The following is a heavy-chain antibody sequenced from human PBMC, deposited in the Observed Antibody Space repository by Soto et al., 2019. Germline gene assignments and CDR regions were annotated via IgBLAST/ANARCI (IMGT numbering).Heavy chain of an antibody. V-gene: IGHV1-69*04. CDR2: IIPILGIA. D-gene: IGHD6-6*01. Sequence: ASVKVSCKAFGYTFTSYYMHWVRQAPGQGLEWMGRIIPILGIANYAQKFQGRVTITADKSTSTAYMELSSLRSEDTAVYYCARGLSSSGTDYWGQGTLVTVSS. J-gene: IGHJ4*02. CDR1: GYTFTSYY. CDR3: ARGLSSSGTDY.